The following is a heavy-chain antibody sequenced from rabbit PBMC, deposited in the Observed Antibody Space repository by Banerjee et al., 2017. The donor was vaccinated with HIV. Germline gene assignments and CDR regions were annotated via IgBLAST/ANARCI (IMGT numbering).Heavy chain of an antibody. Sequence: QEQLVESGGGLVQPEGSLTLTCTASGFSFSSSYWICWVRQAPGKGLEWIACKYAGTIDSTNYASWAKGRFTISRTSSTTGTLQMTSLTAADTATYFCARNVIGYYYIDLWGPGTLVTVS. D-gene: IGHD1-1*01. CDR3: ARNVIGYYYIDL. J-gene: IGHJ4*01. CDR2: KYAGTIDST. CDR1: GFSFSSSYW. V-gene: IGHV1S45*01.